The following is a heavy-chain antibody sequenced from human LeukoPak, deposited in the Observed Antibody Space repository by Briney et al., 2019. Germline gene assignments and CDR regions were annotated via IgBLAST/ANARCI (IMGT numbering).Heavy chain of an antibody. CDR1: GYTFTGYY. CDR3: ARAPVGPAATTFYFDY. J-gene: IGHJ4*02. V-gene: IGHV1-2*02. CDR2: INPNSGGT. Sequence: GASVKVSCKASGYTFTGYYMHWVRQAPGQGLEWMGWINPNSGGTNYAQKFQGRVTMTRDTSISTAYMELSRLRSDDTAVYYCARAPVGPAATTFYFDYWGQGTLVTVSS. D-gene: IGHD2-2*01.